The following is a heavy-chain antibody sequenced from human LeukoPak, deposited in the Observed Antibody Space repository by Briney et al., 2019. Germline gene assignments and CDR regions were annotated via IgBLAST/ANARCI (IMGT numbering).Heavy chain of an antibody. CDR1: GFTFSSYS. V-gene: IGHV3-21*01. CDR3: AREGVTGGFDI. Sequence: GGSLRLSCAASGFTFSSYSMNWVRQAPGKGLEWVSSISSSSSYIYYADSVKGRFTISRDNAKNSLYLQMNSLRAEDTAVYYCAREGVTGGFDIWGQGTMVTVSS. D-gene: IGHD5-18*01. J-gene: IGHJ3*02. CDR2: ISSSSSYI.